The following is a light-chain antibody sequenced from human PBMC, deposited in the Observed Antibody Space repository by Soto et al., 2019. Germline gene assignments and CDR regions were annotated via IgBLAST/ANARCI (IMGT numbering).Light chain of an antibody. CDR3: QQSYSSPIT. Sequence: DIQLTQSPSFLYASVGDRVTSTCRASQGISNYLAWYQQKPGKAPNLLIHTSYSLQTGVPSRLSGSGSGTDLTLTISSLQPEDSATYYCQQSYSSPITFGRGTRLENK. J-gene: IGKJ5*01. V-gene: IGKV1-9*01. CDR2: TSY. CDR1: QGISNY.